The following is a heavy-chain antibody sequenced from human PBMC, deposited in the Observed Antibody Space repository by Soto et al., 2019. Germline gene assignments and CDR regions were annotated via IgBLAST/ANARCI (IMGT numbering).Heavy chain of an antibody. Sequence: QVHLVQSGTEVKKPGSSVKVSCKASGGTFSSSGFSWVRQAPGQGLEWMGMIVPSLDTTNYAQKFQARGTITADEVTITAYMELRSLRSEDTAVYYCARWPQPRYTADPYAVDVWGQGTRVIVSS. CDR1: GGTFSSSG. V-gene: IGHV1-69*11. CDR2: IVPSLDTT. J-gene: IGHJ6*02. D-gene: IGHD3-16*02. CDR3: ARWPQPRYTADPYAVDV.